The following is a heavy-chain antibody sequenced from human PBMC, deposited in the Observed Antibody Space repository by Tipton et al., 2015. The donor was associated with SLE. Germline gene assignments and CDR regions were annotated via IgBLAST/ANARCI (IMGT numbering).Heavy chain of an antibody. V-gene: IGHV4-59*01. CDR2: ISYSGST. CDR3: ARDQGSAGGMDV. Sequence: TLSLTCTVSGGSISSYYWSWIRQPPGKGLEWIAYISYSGSTNYNPSLKNRVTISVDTSKNQFSLKLSSVTAADTAVYYCARDQGSAGGMDVWGQGTTVTVSS. D-gene: IGHD3-10*01. CDR1: GGSISSYY. J-gene: IGHJ6*02.